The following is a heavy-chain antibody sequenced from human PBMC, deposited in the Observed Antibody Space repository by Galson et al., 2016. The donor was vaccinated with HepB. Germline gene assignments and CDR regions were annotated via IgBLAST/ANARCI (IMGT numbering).Heavy chain of an antibody. J-gene: IGHJ4*02. CDR2: FSYSGRS. V-gene: IGHV4-39*01. D-gene: IGHD2-2*01. CDR1: GDSISSSRYY. CDR3: ARIASMPVLHPGVLVPAGVVDF. Sequence: SETLSLTCTVSGDSISSSRYYWGWFRQPPGKGLEWIGSFSYSGRSYYKPSLKSRVSISVDTSKNQFSLALNSLTAADTAFYYCARIASMPVLHPGVLVPAGVVDFWGQGTPVTVSA.